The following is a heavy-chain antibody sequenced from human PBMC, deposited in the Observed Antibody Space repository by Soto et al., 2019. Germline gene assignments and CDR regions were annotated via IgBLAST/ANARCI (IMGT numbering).Heavy chain of an antibody. CDR1: GYTFTSYD. D-gene: IGHD3-3*01. CDR3: ARGDKDFWSGMGENWFDP. J-gene: IGHJ5*02. CDR2: MNPNSGNT. V-gene: IGHV1-8*01. Sequence: QVKLVQSGAEVKKPGASVKVSCKASGYTFTSYDINWVRQATGQGLEWMGWMNPNSGNTGYAQKFQGRVTMTRNTSISTAYMELSSLRSEDTAVYYCARGDKDFWSGMGENWFDPWGQGTLVTVSS.